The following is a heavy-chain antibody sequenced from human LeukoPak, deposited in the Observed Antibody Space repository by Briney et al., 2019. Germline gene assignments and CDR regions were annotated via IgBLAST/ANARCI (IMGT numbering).Heavy chain of an antibody. V-gene: IGHV3-48*01. D-gene: IGHD3-3*01. J-gene: IGHJ5*02. CDR3: ARSGSDFWSGYLNWFDP. CDR2: ISSSSSTI. Sequence: GGSLRLSCAASGFTFSSYSMNWVRQAPGKGLEWVSYISSSSSTIYYADSVKGRFTISRDNAKNSLYLQMNSLRAEDTAVYYCARSGSDFWSGYLNWFDPWGQGTLVTVSS. CDR1: GFTFSSYS.